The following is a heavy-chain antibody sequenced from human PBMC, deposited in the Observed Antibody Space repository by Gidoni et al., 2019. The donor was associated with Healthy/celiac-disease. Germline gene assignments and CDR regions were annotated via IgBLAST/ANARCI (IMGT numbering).Heavy chain of an antibody. V-gene: IGHV3-33*01. J-gene: IGHJ6*02. CDR1: GFTFSSYG. CDR3: ARDRILEWLLYSGEGMDV. CDR2: IWYDGSNK. Sequence: QVQLVESGGGVVQPGRSLRLSCAASGFTFSSYGMHWVRQAPGKGLEWVAVIWYDGSNKYYADSVKGRFTISRDNSKNTLYLQMNSLRAEDTAVYYCARDRILEWLLYSGEGMDVWGQGTTVTVSS. D-gene: IGHD3-3*01.